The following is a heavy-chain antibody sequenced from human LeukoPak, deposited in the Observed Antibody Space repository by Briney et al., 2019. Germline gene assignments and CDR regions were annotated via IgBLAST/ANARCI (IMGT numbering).Heavy chain of an antibody. V-gene: IGHV4-59*08. D-gene: IGHD3-10*01. CDR2: IYYSGNT. CDR1: GGSISSYY. Sequence: SETLSLTCTVSGGSISSYYWSWIRQPPGKGLEWIGYIYYSGNTNYNPSLKSRVTISVDTSKNQFSLKLSSVTAADTAVYYCARQEYYYGSGINWGQGTLVTVSS. J-gene: IGHJ4*02. CDR3: ARQEYYYGSGIN.